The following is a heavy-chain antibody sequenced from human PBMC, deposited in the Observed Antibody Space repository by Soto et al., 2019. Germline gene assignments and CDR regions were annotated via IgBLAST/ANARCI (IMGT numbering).Heavy chain of an antibody. Sequence: LRLSCAASGFTFSSYGMHWVRQAPGKGVEWVAVIWYDGRNKWYADSVKGRFTISRDNCKNRLYLQMNSLRAEDTAVYYSARGDYGDYGAYNWFDRWGQGTLVTVSS. V-gene: IGHV3-33*01. CDR2: IWYDGRNK. CDR1: GFTFSSYG. CDR3: ARGDYGDYGAYNWFDR. D-gene: IGHD4-17*01. J-gene: IGHJ5*02.